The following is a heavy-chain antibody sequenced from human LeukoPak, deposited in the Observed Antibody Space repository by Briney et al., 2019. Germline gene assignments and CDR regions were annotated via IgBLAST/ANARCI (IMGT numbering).Heavy chain of an antibody. D-gene: IGHD6-6*01. CDR1: GYTFTNYG. CDR2: ISTYTGKT. J-gene: IGHJ4*02. Sequence: ASVKVSCKASGYTFTNYGINWVRQAPGQGLEWLAWISTYTGKTDYAQKLQGRVTLTTDTSTSTAYMELRSLKSDDTAVYYCARDRGIVARPGGDYWGQGTLVTVSS. CDR3: ARDRGIVARPGGDY. V-gene: IGHV1-18*01.